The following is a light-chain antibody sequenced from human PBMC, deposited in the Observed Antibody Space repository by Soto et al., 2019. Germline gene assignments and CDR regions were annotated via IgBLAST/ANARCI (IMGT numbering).Light chain of an antibody. CDR1: SSDVGGYNY. V-gene: IGLV2-14*03. Sequence: QSALTQPASVSGSPGQSITISCAGTSSDVGGYNYVSWYQQLPGKAPQLVIYDVTHRPSGVSDRFSGSRSGNTASLTISGLQAEDEADYYCNSFTSGSTPYVLGTGTKLTVL. J-gene: IGLJ1*01. CDR3: NSFTSGSTPYV. CDR2: DVT.